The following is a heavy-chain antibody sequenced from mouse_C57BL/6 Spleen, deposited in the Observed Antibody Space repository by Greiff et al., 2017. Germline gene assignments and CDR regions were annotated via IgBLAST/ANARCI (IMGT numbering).Heavy chain of an antibody. CDR3: TRSGDYEGYFDY. CDR1: GYTFTDYE. CDR2: IDPETGGT. D-gene: IGHD2-4*01. J-gene: IGHJ2*01. Sequence: QVQLQQSGAELVRPGASVTLSCKASGYTFTDYEMHWVKQTPVQGLEWIGAIDPETGGTAYNQKFKGKAILTADKSSSTAYMELRSLTSEDSAVYYWTRSGDYEGYFDYWGQGTTLTVSS. V-gene: IGHV1-15*01.